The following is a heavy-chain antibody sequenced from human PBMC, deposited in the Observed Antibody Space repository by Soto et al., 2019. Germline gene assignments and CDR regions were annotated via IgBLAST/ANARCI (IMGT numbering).Heavy chain of an antibody. V-gene: IGHV4-34*01. CDR2: INHSGST. CDR3: AGAYYDINGYSLDP. D-gene: IGHD3-22*01. Sequence: SETLSLTCAVYGGSFSGYYWSWIRQPPGKGLEWIGEINHSGSTNYNPSLKSRVTISVDTSKNQFSLKLSSVTAADTAVYYCAGAYYDINGYSLDPWGQGTSVTVSS. J-gene: IGHJ5*02. CDR1: GGSFSGYY.